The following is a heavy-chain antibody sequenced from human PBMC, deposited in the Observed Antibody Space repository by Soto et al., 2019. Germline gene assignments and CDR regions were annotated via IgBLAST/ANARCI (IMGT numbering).Heavy chain of an antibody. CDR3: ANLPLYGSGFDC. CDR2: ISWNGAAT. V-gene: IGHV3-9*01. J-gene: IGHJ4*02. D-gene: IGHD3-10*01. Sequence: EVQLVESGGGLVQPGGSLRLSCAASGFTFDDYAIHWVRQAPGKGLEWVSGISWNGAATGYMNSVKDRFSISRDNTKNTLYLPMNSLRSEDTAVYYCANLPLYGSGFDCWGQGTLVTVSS. CDR1: GFTFDDYA.